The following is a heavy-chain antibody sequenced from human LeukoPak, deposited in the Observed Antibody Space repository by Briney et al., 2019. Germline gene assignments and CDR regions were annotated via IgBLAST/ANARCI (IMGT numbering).Heavy chain of an antibody. CDR3: ARDRNYYYGMDV. V-gene: IGHV3-53*01. CDR1: GFTVSSNY. CDR2: IYSGGST. Sequence: GGSLRLSCAASGFTVSSNYMSWVRQAPGKGLEWVSVIYSGGSTYYADSVKGRFTISRDNSKNTPYLQMNSLRAEDTAVYYCARDRNYYYGMDVWGQGTTVTVS. J-gene: IGHJ6*02.